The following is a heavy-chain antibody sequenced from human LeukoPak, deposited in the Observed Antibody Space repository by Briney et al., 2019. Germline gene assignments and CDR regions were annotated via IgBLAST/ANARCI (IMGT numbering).Heavy chain of an antibody. D-gene: IGHD3-22*01. CDR3: ARVGDYYDSSGYGFADY. CDR1: GGSISSSSYY. Sequence: SETLSLTCTVSGGSISSSSYYWGWLRQPPGKGLEWIGYIYYSGSTYYNPSLKSRVTMSVDTSKNQFSLKLSSVTAADTAVYYCARVGDYYDSSGYGFADYWGQGTLVTVSS. J-gene: IGHJ4*02. CDR2: IYYSGST. V-gene: IGHV4-39*01.